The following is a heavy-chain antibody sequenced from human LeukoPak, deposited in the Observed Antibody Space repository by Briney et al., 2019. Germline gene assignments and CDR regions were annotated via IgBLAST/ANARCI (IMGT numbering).Heavy chain of an antibody. V-gene: IGHV3-23*01. CDR3: ARRPGLERYYFDY. D-gene: IGHD1-1*01. Sequence: QPGGCLRLSCAASGFTFSSYAISSVRQAPGKGLEWVSAIRGSGGSTYYADSVKGRFTISRDNSKNTLYLQLNSLRAEDTAVYCCARRPGLERYYFDYWGQGTLVTVSS. CDR1: GFTFSSYA. CDR2: IRGSGGST. J-gene: IGHJ4*02.